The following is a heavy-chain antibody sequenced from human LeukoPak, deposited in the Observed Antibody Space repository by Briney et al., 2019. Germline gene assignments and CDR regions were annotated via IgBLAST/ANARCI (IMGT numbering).Heavy chain of an antibody. D-gene: IGHD2-15*01. CDR2: ISAYNGNT. CDR1: GYTFTSYG. CDR3: VRDANIERYCSGGSCYSGY. J-gene: IGHJ4*02. Sequence: ASVKVSCKASGYTFTSYGISWVRQAPGQGLEWMGWISAYNGNTNYAQKLQGRVTMTTDTSTSTAYMELRSLRSDDTAVYYCVRDANIERYCSGGSCYSGYWGQGTLVTVSS. V-gene: IGHV1-18*01.